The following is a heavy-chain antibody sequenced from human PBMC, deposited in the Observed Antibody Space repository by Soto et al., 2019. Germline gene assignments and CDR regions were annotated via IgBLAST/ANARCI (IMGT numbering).Heavy chain of an antibody. Sequence: QVHLVESGGGKVQPGRSLRLSCAASGFTFSSYSIHWVRQAPGKGLEWVAVISYDGSNKYYADSVKGRFTIFRDNSKSTLYLQMNTLRPEDTAMYYCARVYSSLDYGIDYWGQGTLVTVSS. CDR1: GFTFSSYS. CDR3: ARVYSSLDYGIDY. J-gene: IGHJ4*02. CDR2: ISYDGSNK. V-gene: IGHV3-30-3*01. D-gene: IGHD6-6*01.